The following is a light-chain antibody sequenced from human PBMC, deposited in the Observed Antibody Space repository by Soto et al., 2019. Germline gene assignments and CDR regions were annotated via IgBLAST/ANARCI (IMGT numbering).Light chain of an antibody. J-gene: IGLJ2*01. CDR2: SNN. CDR1: SSNIGSNT. V-gene: IGLV1-44*01. CDR3: AAWDDSLNGPV. Sequence: QSVLNRPASVSGTPGQRVTISCSGSSSNIGSNTVNWYQQLPGTAPKLLIYSNNQRPSGVPDRFSGSKSGTSASLAISGLQSEDEADYSCAAWDDSLNGPVFGGGTQLTVL.